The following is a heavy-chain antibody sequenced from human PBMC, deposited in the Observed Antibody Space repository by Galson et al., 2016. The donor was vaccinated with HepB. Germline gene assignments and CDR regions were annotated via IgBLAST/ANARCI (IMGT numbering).Heavy chain of an antibody. V-gene: IGHV3-7*01. CDR1: GFTFRNYW. D-gene: IGHD6-13*01. CDR3: ARGLLVETAGSLPYYYYGMDV. J-gene: IGHJ6*04. CDR2: IKEDGSEK. Sequence: SLRLSCAASGFTFRNYWMSWVRQAPGKGLEWVANIKEDGSEKYYADSVKGRFTVSRDNARSSLYLQMNSLRVDDTDTAVYYCARGLLVETAGSLPYYYYGMDVWGKGTTVTVSS.